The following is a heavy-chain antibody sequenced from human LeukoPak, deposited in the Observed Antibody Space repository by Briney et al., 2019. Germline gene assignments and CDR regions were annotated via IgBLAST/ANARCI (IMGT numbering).Heavy chain of an antibody. J-gene: IGHJ4*02. CDR1: GFTLSSYE. Sequence: GGSLRLSCAASGFTLSSYEMNWVRQAPGKGLEWVSYISSSGSTIYYADSVKGRFTISRDNSKNTLYLQMNSLRAEDTAVYYCANQVVTSFDYWGQGTLVTVSS. CDR3: ANQVVTSFDY. CDR2: ISSSGSTI. V-gene: IGHV3-48*03. D-gene: IGHD2-21*02.